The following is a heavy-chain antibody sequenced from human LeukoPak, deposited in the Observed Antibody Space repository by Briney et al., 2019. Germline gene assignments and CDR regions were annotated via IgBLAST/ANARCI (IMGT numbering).Heavy chain of an antibody. CDR3: ARDRGWYHADS. CDR2: IKEDGSWK. D-gene: IGHD6-19*01. CDR1: GFTFSYSW. Sequence: PGGSLRLSCAASGFTFSYSWMLWARQAPGKGLEWVANIKEDGSWKHYAVSVQGRFTISRDNAKNSLYLQMNSLRAEDRAVYYCARDRGWYHADSWGQGTLVTVSS. V-gene: IGHV3-7*01. J-gene: IGHJ4*02.